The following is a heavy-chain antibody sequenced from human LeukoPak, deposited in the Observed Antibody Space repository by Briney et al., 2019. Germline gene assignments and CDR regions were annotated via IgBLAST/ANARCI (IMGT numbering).Heavy chain of an antibody. Sequence: ASVKVSCKASGYTFTSYDINWVRQATGQGLEWMGWMNPNSGNTGYAQKFQGRVTITRNTSISTAYMELSSLRSEDTAVYYCARDPSNSRGYRVYFDFWGQGTVVTVS. CDR2: MNPNSGNT. CDR3: ARDPSNSRGYRVYFDF. V-gene: IGHV1-8*03. D-gene: IGHD3-22*01. CDR1: GYTFTSYD. J-gene: IGHJ4*02.